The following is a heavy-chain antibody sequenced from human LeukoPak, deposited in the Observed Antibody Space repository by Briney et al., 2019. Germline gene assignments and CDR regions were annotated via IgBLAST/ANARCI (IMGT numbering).Heavy chain of an antibody. J-gene: IGHJ4*02. CDR1: GFTFSNYA. CDR2: IGGSGGST. Sequence: AGGSLRLSCAASGFTFSNYAMSWVRQAPGKGLEWVSGIGGSGGSTYYADSVKGRFTISRDNSKNTLYLQMNSLRADDTAVYYCARVVHYGSGPAVGWGQGTLVTVSS. CDR3: ARVVHYGSGPAVG. V-gene: IGHV3-23*01. D-gene: IGHD3-10*01.